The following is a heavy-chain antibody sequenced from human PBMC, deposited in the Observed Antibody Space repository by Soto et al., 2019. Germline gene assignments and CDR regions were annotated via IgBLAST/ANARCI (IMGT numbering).Heavy chain of an antibody. V-gene: IGHV5-10-1*03. CDR3: ARRARGRGVRGAHAYFDY. J-gene: IGHJ4*02. D-gene: IGHD3-10*01. CDR1: GYSFTSYW. CDR2: IDPSDSYT. Sequence: EVQLVQSGAEVKKPGESLRISCKGSGYSFTSYWISWVRQMPGKGLEWMGRIDPSDSYTNYSPSFQGHVTISADKSISPAYLQWSSLKASDPAMYYCARRARGRGVRGAHAYFDYWGQGTLVTVSS.